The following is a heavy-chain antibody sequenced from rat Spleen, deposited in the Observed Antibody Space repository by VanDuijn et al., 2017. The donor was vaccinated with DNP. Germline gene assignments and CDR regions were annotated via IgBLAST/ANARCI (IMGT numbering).Heavy chain of an antibody. CDR1: GFTFNTYW. J-gene: IGHJ3*01. CDR3: ATGVYGGYADWFAY. V-gene: IGHV5S13*01. Sequence: EVQLVESGGGLVQPGRSLKLSCAASGFTFNTYWMTWIRQVPGKGLEWVASISTVGDNSVYRDSVKGRFTISRDNAKNTQYLQMDSLRSEDTATYYCATGVYGGYADWFAYWGQGTLVTVSS. CDR2: ISTVGDNS. D-gene: IGHD1-11*01.